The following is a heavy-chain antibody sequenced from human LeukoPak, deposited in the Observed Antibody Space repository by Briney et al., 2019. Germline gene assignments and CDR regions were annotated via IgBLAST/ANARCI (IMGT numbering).Heavy chain of an antibody. CDR3: TTDNPYTMGDY. CDR2: IKSKTDGGTT. CDR1: GFTFSSYA. J-gene: IGHJ4*02. V-gene: IGHV3-15*01. D-gene: IGHD3-10*01. Sequence: GGSLRLSCAASGFTFSSYAMHWVRQAPGKGLEWVGRIKSKTDGGTTDYAAPVKGRFTISRDDSKNTLYLQMNSLKTEDTAVYYCTTDNPYTMGDYWGQGTLVTVSS.